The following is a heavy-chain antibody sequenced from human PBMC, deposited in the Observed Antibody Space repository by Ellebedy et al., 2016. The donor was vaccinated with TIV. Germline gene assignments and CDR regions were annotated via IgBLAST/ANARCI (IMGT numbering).Heavy chain of an antibody. J-gene: IGHJ5*02. CDR3: VVGLFHP. CDR1: GYTFTDYA. CDR2: MKPGSGNT. Sequence: AASVKVSCKASGYTFTDYAINWARQATGQGLEYLGWMKPGSGNTGYAQKFEGRVTMTRNTSTSTAYMELSSLRSDDTAVYYCVVGLFHPWGQGTLVSVSS. V-gene: IGHV1-8*01. D-gene: IGHD3/OR15-3a*01.